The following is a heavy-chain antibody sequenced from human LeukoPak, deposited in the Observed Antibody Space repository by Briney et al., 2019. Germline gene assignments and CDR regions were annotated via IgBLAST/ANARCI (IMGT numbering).Heavy chain of an antibody. CDR1: GFTFSSYS. J-gene: IGHJ5*02. V-gene: IGHV3-21*01. D-gene: IGHD3-3*01. CDR3: ARVSGYYNWFDP. CDR2: ITSSSSYI. Sequence: GGSLRLSCAVSGFTFSSYSMNWVRQAPGKGLEWVSSITSSSSYIYYVDSVKGRFTISRDNAKNSLYLQMNSLRAEDTAVYYCARVSGYYNWFDPWGQGTLVTVSS.